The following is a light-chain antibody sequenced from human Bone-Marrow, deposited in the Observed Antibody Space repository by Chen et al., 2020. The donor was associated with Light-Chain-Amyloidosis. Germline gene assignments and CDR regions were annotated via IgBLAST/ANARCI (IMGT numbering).Light chain of an antibody. CDR1: SSDIGEYNY. CDR3: SSYRSINSLI. J-gene: IGLJ1*01. CDR2: DVT. Sequence: QSALTQPDSVSGSPGQSIRNSSTGTSSDIGEYNYVSWYQQRPGKAPKLIIFDVTSRPSGVSNRFSGSKSGNTASLIISGLQAADEADYYCSSYRSINSLIFGGGTKVSVI. V-gene: IGLV2-14*03.